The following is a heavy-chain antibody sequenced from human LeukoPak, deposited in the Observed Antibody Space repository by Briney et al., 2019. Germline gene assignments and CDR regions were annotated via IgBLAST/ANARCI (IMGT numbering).Heavy chain of an antibody. CDR1: GFTFSNYG. Sequence: GGSLRLSCAVSGFTFSNYGMHWVRQAPGKGLEWVAIIWYDGSNKYYADSVKGRFTISRDNSKNTLYLQVNSLRAEDTAVYYCARDGSFWRGYPYYFDYWGQGTLVTVSS. CDR3: ARDGSFWRGYPYYFDY. D-gene: IGHD3-3*01. J-gene: IGHJ4*02. V-gene: IGHV3-33*01. CDR2: IWYDGSNK.